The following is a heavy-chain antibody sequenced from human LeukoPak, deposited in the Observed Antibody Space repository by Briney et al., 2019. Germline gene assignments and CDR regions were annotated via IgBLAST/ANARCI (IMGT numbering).Heavy chain of an antibody. CDR1: GYTFIKYG. Sequence: AAVKLSCKASGYTFIKYGISRVRQAPGQGLEWMGWISAYNGNTNYAQKLQGRVTMTTDTSTSTAYMELRSLRSDDTAVYYCARVVYYYYDMDVWGKGTTVTVSS. V-gene: IGHV1-18*01. CDR3: ARVVYYYYDMDV. J-gene: IGHJ6*03. CDR2: ISAYNGNT.